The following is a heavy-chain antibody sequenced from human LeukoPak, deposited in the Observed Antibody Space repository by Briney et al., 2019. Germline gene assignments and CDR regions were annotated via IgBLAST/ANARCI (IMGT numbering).Heavy chain of an antibody. CDR2: IWYDGSNK. D-gene: IGHD2-2*01. CDR3: ARERRCSSTSCSYYFDY. Sequence: PGGSLRLSCAASGFTFSSYGMRWVRQAPGKGLEWVAVIWYDGSNKYYADSVKGRFTISRDNSKNTLYLQMNSLRAEDTAVYYCARERRCSSTSCSYYFDYWGQGTLVTVSS. V-gene: IGHV3-33*01. CDR1: GFTFSSYG. J-gene: IGHJ4*02.